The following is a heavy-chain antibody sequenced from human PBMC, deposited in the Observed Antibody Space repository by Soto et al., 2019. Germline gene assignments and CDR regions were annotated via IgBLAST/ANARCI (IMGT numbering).Heavy chain of an antibody. J-gene: IGHJ6*02. Sequence: PSETLSLTCAVSGGSISSSNWWSWVRQPPGKGLDWIGEIYHSGSTNYNPSLKSGVTISVDKSKNQFSLKLSSVTAADTAVYYCARDKTARRGMGNGYDFWSGYSHHYYGTDVWGQGTTVTVSS. V-gene: IGHV4-4*02. CDR3: ARDKTARRGMGNGYDFWSGYSHHYYGTDV. CDR2: IYHSGST. CDR1: GGSISSSNW. D-gene: IGHD3-3*01.